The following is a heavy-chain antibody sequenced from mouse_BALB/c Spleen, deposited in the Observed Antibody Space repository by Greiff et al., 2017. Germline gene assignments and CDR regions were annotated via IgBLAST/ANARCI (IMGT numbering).Heavy chain of an antibody. CDR2: IAPGSGST. Sequence: DLVKPGASVKLSCKASGYTFTSYWINWIKQRPGQGLEWIGRIAPGSGSTYYNEMFKGKATLTVDTSSSTAYIQLSSLSSEDSAVYFCARVILRLGYFDYWGQGTTLTVSS. CDR1: GYTFTSYW. V-gene: IGHV1S41*01. D-gene: IGHD1-2*01. CDR3: ARVILRLGYFDY. J-gene: IGHJ2*01.